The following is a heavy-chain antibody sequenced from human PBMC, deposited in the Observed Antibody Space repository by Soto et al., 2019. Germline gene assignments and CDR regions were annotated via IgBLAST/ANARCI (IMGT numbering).Heavy chain of an antibody. CDR3: ARGSPRMGALPTY. CDR2: INPKSGDT. Sequence: QVQLVQSGDEVKKSGASLKVSCKASGYTFTGYYIYWVRQAPGQGLEWMGWINPKSGDTNYAQKSQGRVSMTRDTSITTAYMEVSRLKSDDTAVYYCARGSPRMGALPTYWGQGTLVTVSS. CDR1: GYTFTGYY. D-gene: IGHD1-26*01. V-gene: IGHV1-2*02. J-gene: IGHJ4*02.